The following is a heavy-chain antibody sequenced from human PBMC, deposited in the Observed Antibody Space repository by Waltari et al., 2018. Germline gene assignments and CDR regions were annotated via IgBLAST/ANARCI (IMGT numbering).Heavy chain of an antibody. D-gene: IGHD3-10*01. CDR2: IYSGGRT. V-gene: IGHV3-53*01. J-gene: IGHJ4*02. CDR3: ARIKGMVQGVVDY. Sequence: EVQLVESGGGLIQPGGSLRLSCAASGFTVSSNYMSWVRQAPGKGLEWVSVIYSGGRTYYADSVKGRFTISRDKSKNTLYRQMNSLRAEDTAVYYCARIKGMVQGVVDYWGQGTLVTVSS. CDR1: GFTVSSNY.